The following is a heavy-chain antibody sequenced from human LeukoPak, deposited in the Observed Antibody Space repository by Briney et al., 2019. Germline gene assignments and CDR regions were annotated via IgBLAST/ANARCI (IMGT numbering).Heavy chain of an antibody. Sequence: GASVKVSCKASGGTFSSYAISWVRQAPGQGLEWMGGIIPIFGTANYAQKFQGRVTMTTDTSTSTAYMELRSLRSDDTAVYYCARTRYYYNSRSYGAPYYFDYWGQGTLVTVSS. CDR3: ARTRYYYNSRSYGAPYYFDY. CDR1: GGTFSSYA. CDR2: IIPIFGTA. J-gene: IGHJ4*02. V-gene: IGHV1-69*05. D-gene: IGHD3-10*01.